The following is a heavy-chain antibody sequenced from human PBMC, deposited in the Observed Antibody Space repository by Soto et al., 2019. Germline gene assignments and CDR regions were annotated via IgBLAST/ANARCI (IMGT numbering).Heavy chain of an antibody. Sequence: QITLKESGPPLVNPTQTLTLTCTFSGFSLSTSGVDVGWIRQPPGKALEWLALIYWDDDKRYSPSLKSRLTITKDTSKNHVVLTMTNIDPLDTTTYYRAHRRPYSNSPEYFFDYWGQGTLVTVSS. V-gene: IGHV2-5*02. CDR1: GFSLSTSGVD. D-gene: IGHD6-6*01. CDR3: AHRRPYSNSPEYFFDY. J-gene: IGHJ4*02. CDR2: IYWDDDK.